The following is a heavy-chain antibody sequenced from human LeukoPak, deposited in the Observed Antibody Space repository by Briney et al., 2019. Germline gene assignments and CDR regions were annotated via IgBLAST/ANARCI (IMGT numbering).Heavy chain of an antibody. CDR2: IYYTGST. CDR3: ARGGNYWPQWWFDP. D-gene: IGHD1-26*01. CDR1: GGVIRSYY. V-gene: IGHV4-59*01. Sequence: SETLSLTCTVSGGVIRSYYWSWIRQPPGKGLEWIGYIYYTGSTSYNPSLKSRVTMSLDASKNQFSLELNSVTPADTAVYYCARGGNYWPQWWFDPWGRGTLVSVSS. J-gene: IGHJ5*02.